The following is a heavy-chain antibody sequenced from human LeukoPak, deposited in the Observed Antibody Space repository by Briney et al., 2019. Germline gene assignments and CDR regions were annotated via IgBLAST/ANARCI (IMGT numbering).Heavy chain of an antibody. D-gene: IGHD1-1*01. CDR2: IKEDGTEE. CDR3: ARWNDGWEFGH. J-gene: IGHJ4*02. V-gene: IGHV3-7*05. Sequence: PGGSLRPSCAASGFTFTSSWMTWVRQAPGKGLEWVAHIKEDGTEEYYIDSVEGRFTISRDNAKNSLYLQMNSLRGEDTAVYYCARWNDGWEFGHWRAGTLVSVSS. CDR1: GFTFTSSW.